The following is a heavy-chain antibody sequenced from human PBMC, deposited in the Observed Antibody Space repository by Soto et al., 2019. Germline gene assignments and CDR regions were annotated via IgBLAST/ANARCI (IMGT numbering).Heavy chain of an antibody. D-gene: IGHD1-7*01. CDR3: VRSMNNWNYGPSGYYYYMDV. J-gene: IGHJ6*03. Sequence: PGGSLRLSCAASGFTFSSYWMSWVRQAPGKGLEWVANIKQDGSEKYYVDSVKGRFTISRDNAKNSLYLQMNSLRAEDTAVYYCVRSMNNWNYGPSGYYYYMDVWGKGTTVTSP. V-gene: IGHV3-7*01. CDR1: GFTFSSYW. CDR2: IKQDGSEK.